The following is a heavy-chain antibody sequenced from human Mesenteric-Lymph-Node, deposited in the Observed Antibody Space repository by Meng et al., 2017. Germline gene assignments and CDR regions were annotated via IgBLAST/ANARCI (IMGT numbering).Heavy chain of an antibody. J-gene: IGHJ4*02. V-gene: IGHV3-21*01. D-gene: IGHD2-15*01. CDR2: ISSSSSYI. CDR3: AREMTVVCSGGSCSRDY. CDR1: GFTFSSYS. Sequence: GESLKISCAASGFTFSSYSMNWVRQAPGKGLEWVSSISSSSSYIYYADSVKGRFTISRDNAKNSLYLQMNSLRAEDTAVYYCAREMTVVCSGGSCSRDYWGQGTLVTVSS.